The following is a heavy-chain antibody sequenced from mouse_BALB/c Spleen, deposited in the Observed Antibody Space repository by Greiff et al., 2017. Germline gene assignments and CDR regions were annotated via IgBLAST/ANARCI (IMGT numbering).Heavy chain of an antibody. V-gene: IGHV1S81*02. CDR3: ERDFQYYGAY. J-gene: IGHJ3*01. D-gene: IGHD1-2*01. Sequence: VQLQQPGAELVKPGASVKLSCKASGYTFTSYWMHWVKQRPGHGLEWIGEINPSNGRTNYNEKFKSKATLTVDKSSSTAYMQLSSLTSEDSAVYYCERDFQYYGAYWGQGTLVTVSA. CDR2: INPSNGRT. CDR1: GYTFTSYW.